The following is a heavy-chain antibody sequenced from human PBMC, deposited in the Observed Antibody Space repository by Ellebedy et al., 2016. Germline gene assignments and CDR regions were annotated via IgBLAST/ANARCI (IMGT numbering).Heavy chain of an antibody. D-gene: IGHD3-22*01. CDR1: GFTVSSNY. Sequence: AGGSLRLSCAASGFTVSSNYMSWVRQAPGKGLEWVSVIYSGGSTYYADSVKGRFTISRDNSKNTLYLQMNSLRAEDTAVYYCAIEDGSGYYGYWGQGTLVTVSS. J-gene: IGHJ4*02. V-gene: IGHV3-53*01. CDR2: IYSGGST. CDR3: AIEDGSGYYGY.